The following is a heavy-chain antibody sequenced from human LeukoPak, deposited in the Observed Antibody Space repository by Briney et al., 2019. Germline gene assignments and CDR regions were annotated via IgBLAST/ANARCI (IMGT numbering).Heavy chain of an antibody. V-gene: IGHV3-21*04. CDR2: INNDGSYI. D-gene: IGHD5-12*01. CDR3: AKSSSYSGYKGDFDY. J-gene: IGHJ4*02. Sequence: GGSLRLSCAASGFIFSNSAMNWVRQAPGKGLEWVSSINNDGSYIYYAGSVKGRFTISRDNAKNSLYLQMNSLRAEDTALYYCAKSSSYSGYKGDFDYWGQGTLVTVSS. CDR1: GFIFSNSA.